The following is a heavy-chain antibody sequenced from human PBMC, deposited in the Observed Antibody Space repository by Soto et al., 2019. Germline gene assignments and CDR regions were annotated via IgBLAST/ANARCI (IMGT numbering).Heavy chain of an antibody. CDR2: IYYSGST. J-gene: IGHJ3*02. V-gene: IGHV4-30-4*01. CDR1: GGSISSGDYY. D-gene: IGHD3-3*01. Sequence: QVQLQESGPGLVKPSQTLSLTCTVSGGSISSGDYYWSWIRQPPGKGLEWIGYIYYSGSTYYNPSLKSRVTISVDTSKNQFSLKLSSVTAADTAVYYCARDPRITIFGVAPRQDAFDIWGQWTMVTVSS. CDR3: ARDPRITIFGVAPRQDAFDI.